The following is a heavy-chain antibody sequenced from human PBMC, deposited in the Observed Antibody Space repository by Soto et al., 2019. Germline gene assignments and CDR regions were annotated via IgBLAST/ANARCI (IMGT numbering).Heavy chain of an antibody. CDR2: IIPIFGTA. CDR1: GGTFSSYA. Sequence: ASVKVSCKASGGTFSSYAISWVRQAPGQGLEWMGGIIPIFGTANYAQKFQGRVTITADESTSTAYMELSSLRSEDTAVYYCARAIRFSTSYYYYGMDVWGQGTTVTVSS. J-gene: IGHJ6*02. D-gene: IGHD2-2*01. CDR3: ARAIRFSTSYYYYGMDV. V-gene: IGHV1-69*13.